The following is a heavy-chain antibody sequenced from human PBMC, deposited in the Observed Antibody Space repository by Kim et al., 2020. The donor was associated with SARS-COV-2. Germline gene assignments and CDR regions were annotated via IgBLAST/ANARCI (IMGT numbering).Heavy chain of an antibody. Sequence: SETLSLTCTVAGGSISSGGYYWSWIRQHPGKGLEWIGYIYYSGSTYYNPSLKSRVPISVDTSKNQFSLKLCSVTAADTAVYYCATGITIFGVGYGMDVWGQGTTVTVSS. CDR3: ATGITIFGVGYGMDV. V-gene: IGHV4-31*03. CDR1: GGSISSGGYY. J-gene: IGHJ6*02. D-gene: IGHD3-3*01. CDR2: IYYSGST.